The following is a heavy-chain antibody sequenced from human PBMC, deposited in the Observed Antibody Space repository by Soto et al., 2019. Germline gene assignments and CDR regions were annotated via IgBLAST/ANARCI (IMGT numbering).Heavy chain of an antibody. CDR1: GVTFSNAW. CDR3: TTEIRRFLEWLSIFDY. V-gene: IGHV3-15*01. J-gene: IGHJ4*02. D-gene: IGHD3-3*01. Sequence: EVQLVESGGGLVKPGGSLRLSCAASGVTFSNAWMSWVRQAPGKGLEWVGRIKSKTDGGTTDYAAPVKGRFTISRDDSKNTLYLQMNSVKTEDTAVYYCTTEIRRFLEWLSIFDYWGQGTLVTVSS. CDR2: IKSKTDGGTT.